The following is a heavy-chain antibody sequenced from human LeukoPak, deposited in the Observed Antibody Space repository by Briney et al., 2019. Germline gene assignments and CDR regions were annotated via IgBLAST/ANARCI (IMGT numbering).Heavy chain of an antibody. CDR3: AREVGHSYFDY. CDR2: IIPIFGTA. J-gene: IGHJ4*02. Sequence: SVKVSCKASGGTFSSYAISWVRQAPGQGLEWMGGIIPIFGTANNAQKFQGRVTITTDEYTSTAYMEPSSLRSEDTAVYYCAREVGHSYFDYWGQGTLVTVSS. D-gene: IGHD1-26*01. V-gene: IGHV1-69*05. CDR1: GGTFSSYA.